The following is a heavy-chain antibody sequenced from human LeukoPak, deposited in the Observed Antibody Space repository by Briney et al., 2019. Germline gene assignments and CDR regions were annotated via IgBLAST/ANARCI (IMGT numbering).Heavy chain of an antibody. CDR2: INSDGSST. J-gene: IGHJ4*02. V-gene: IGHV3-74*01. CDR3: ATASRYCSSTSCRDY. Sequence: PGGSLRLSCAASGFTFSSYWMHWVRHAPGKGLVWVSRINSDGSSTSYADSVKGRFTISRDNAKNTLYLQMNCLRAEDTAVYYCATASRYCSSTSCRDYWGQGTLVTVSS. CDR1: GFTFSSYW. D-gene: IGHD2-2*01.